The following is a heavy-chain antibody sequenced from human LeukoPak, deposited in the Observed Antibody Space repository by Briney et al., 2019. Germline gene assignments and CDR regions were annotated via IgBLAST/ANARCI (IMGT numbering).Heavy chain of an antibody. J-gene: IGHJ4*02. CDR1: GFTFSTYA. V-gene: IGHV3-23*01. CDR3: AKGTAVVPAAINF. D-gene: IGHD2-2*02. CDR2: ISGSDGST. Sequence: GGSLRLSCAASGFTFSTYAMNWVRQAPGKGLEWVSAISGSDGSTYYADSVKGRFTVSRDNSKNTLYLLMNNLRAEDTAVYYCAKGTAVVPAAINFWGQGTLVTVSS.